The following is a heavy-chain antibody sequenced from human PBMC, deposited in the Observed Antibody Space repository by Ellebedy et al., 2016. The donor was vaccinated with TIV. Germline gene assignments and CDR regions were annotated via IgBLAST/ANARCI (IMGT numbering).Heavy chain of an antibody. CDR2: IYYSGST. D-gene: IGHD5-18*01. V-gene: IGHV4-31*03. CDR3: ARHLRSGYSYGPPTDRAFDI. CDR1: GGSISSGGHY. Sequence: SETLSLTCTVSGGSISSGGHYWSWIRQHPGKGLEWIGYIYYSGSTYYNPSLKSRVTISVDTSKNQFSLKLSSVTAADTAVYYCARHLRSGYSYGPPTDRAFDIWGQGTMVTVSS. J-gene: IGHJ3*02.